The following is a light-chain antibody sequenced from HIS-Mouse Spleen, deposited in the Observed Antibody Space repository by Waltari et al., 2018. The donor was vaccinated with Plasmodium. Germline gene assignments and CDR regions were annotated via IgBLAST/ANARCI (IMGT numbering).Light chain of an antibody. Sequence: SYELTQPPSVSVSPGQTARITCSGDALPKKYAYWYQQESGQAPVLVIDEDRKRPSGIRDGFCGSSSGTMATLTISGAQGEDEADYYCYSTDSSGNHRVFGGGTKLTVL. CDR1: ALPKKY. V-gene: IGLV3-10*01. CDR2: EDR. CDR3: YSTDSSGNHRV. J-gene: IGLJ3*02.